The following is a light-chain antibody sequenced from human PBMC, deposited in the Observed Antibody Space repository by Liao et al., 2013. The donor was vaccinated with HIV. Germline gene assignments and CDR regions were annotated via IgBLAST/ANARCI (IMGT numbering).Light chain of an antibody. CDR3: QVWDSSGDHLVV. CDR1: KLGDKY. J-gene: IGLJ2*01. V-gene: IGLV3-1*01. Sequence: SYELTQPPSVSVSPGQTASITCSGDKLGDKYACWYQQKPGQSPVLVIYQDTKRPSGIPERFSASNSGNTATLTINRVVAGDEADYYCQVWDSSGDHLVVFGGGTKLTVL. CDR2: QDT.